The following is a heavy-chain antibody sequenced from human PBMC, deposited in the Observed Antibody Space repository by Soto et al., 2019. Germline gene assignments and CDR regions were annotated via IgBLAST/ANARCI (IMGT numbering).Heavy chain of an antibody. Sequence: QVQLQESGPGLVKPSQTLSLTCTVSGGSISSGGYYWSWIRQHPGKGLEWIGYIYYSGSTYYNPPPXSXXTISVDTPKKQFSLKLSSVTAAGTAVYDCARRVFPWGPGTLVTVSS. J-gene: IGHJ5*02. V-gene: IGHV4-31*03. CDR3: ARRVFP. CDR1: GGSISSGGYY. CDR2: IYYSGST.